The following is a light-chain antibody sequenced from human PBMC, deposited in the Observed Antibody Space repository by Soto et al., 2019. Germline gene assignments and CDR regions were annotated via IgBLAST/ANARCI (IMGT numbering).Light chain of an antibody. CDR1: QSVSSSY. CDR3: HQYGSSPWT. CDR2: GAS. V-gene: IGKV3-20*01. J-gene: IGKJ1*01. Sequence: EMVLTQSPGTLSLSPGERATLSCRASQSVSSSYLDWYQQKPGQAPRLLIYGASSRATGIPDRFSGSGSGTDFTLTISRLEPEDLAVYYCHQYGSSPWTFGQGTKVDIK.